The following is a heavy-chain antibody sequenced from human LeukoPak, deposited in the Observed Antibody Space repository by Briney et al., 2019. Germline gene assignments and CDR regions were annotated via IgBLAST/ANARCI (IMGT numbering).Heavy chain of an antibody. D-gene: IGHD3-22*01. CDR3: AKSAYSDSSGYYREYCFDY. Sequence: PGGSLRLSCAASGFTVSNTYMSWVRQAPGKGLEWVSLIYSGGGTYSADSVKGRFTISRDISKNTLYPQMNSLRAEDTAVYYCAKSAYSDSSGYYREYCFDYWGQGTLVTVSS. CDR2: IYSGGGT. J-gene: IGHJ4*02. CDR1: GFTVSNTY. V-gene: IGHV3-53*01.